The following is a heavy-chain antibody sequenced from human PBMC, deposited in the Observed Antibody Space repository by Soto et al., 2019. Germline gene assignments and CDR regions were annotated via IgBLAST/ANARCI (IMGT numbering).Heavy chain of an antibody. V-gene: IGHV2-5*02. CDR2: IYWDDDK. Sequence: QITLKESGPTLVKPTQTLTLTCTFSGFSLSTSGVGVGWIRQPPGKALEWLALIYWDDDKRYSPSLKSRLTNANDTNTYQAVLKMHHMDPVDTATYYCAHSTRYYDILTDYATEYYCDYWGQGTLVTVSS. J-gene: IGHJ4*02. CDR1: GFSLSTSGVG. CDR3: AHSTRYYDILTDYATEYYCDY. D-gene: IGHD3-9*01.